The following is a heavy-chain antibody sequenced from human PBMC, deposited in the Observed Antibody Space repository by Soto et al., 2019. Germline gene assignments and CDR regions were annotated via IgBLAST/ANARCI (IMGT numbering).Heavy chain of an antibody. V-gene: IGHV3-23*01. J-gene: IGHJ4*02. CDR2: ISGSGGST. D-gene: IGHD3-3*02. CDR1: RYRVKIYV. CDR3: AKDHHFRSGYGPDY. Sequence: LASASCRYRVKIYVVAGSLQAPGKGLEWVSAISGSGGSTYYADSVKGRFTISRDNSKNTLYLQMNSLRAEDTAVYYCAKDHHFRSGYGPDYWGERTLGTVSS.